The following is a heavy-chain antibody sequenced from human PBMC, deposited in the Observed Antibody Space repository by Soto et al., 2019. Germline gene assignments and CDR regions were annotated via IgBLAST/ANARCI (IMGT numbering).Heavy chain of an antibody. CDR3: ARHRKGGYASVYYYYGMDV. J-gene: IGHJ6*01. CDR2: IYPGDSDT. Sequence: VQSLKITSKGSGHNFTSYRIGWVRQQPGTALEWMGIIYPGDSDTSYSPSFQGQVTISADTPISTAYLQWSSLKDSDTATYYCARHRKGGYASVYYYYGMDVRGRQSTGTVAS. V-gene: IGHV5-51*01. D-gene: IGHD5-12*01. CDR1: GHNFTSYR.